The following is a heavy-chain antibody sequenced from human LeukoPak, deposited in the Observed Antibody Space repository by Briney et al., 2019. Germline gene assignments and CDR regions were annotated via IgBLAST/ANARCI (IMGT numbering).Heavy chain of an antibody. V-gene: IGHV4-39*02. J-gene: IGHJ4*02. CDR1: SGSISSSLHY. CDR2: VYYSGST. D-gene: IGHD2/OR15-2a*01. Sequence: SETLSLTCTVSSGSISSSLHYWGWIRQPPGKGLEWIGNVYYSGSTSHNPSLQSRVTIAVDMSKNQFSLKVTSVTARDTAVYYCARVLPSIFDYWGQGILVTVSS. CDR3: ARVLPSIFDY.